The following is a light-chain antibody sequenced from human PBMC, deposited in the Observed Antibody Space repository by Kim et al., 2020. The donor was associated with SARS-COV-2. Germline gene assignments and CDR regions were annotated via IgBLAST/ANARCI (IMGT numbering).Light chain of an antibody. V-gene: IGLV1-36*01. CDR3: AAWDDSLNGLV. CDR2: YDD. CDR1: SSNIGNNA. Sequence: QRVTISCSGSSSNIGNNAVNWYQQLPGEAPKLLIYYDDLLPSGVSDRFSGSKSGTSASLAISGLQSEDEADYYCAAWDDSLNGLVFGGGTQLTVL. J-gene: IGLJ2*01.